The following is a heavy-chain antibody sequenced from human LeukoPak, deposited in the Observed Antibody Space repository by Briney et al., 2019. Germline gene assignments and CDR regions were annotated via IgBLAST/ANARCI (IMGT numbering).Heavy chain of an antibody. D-gene: IGHD6-6*01. CDR3: ARGLDSSSSY. J-gene: IGHJ4*02. Sequence: SDTLSLTCTVSGYSVSSSSYWTWIRQPPGKGLEWIGSIYYGGSTYYTPSLKSRVTISVDTSKNQFSLKLSSVTAADTAVYYCARGLDSSSSYWGQGTLVTVSS. V-gene: IGHV4-38-2*02. CDR1: GYSVSSSSY. CDR2: IYYGGST.